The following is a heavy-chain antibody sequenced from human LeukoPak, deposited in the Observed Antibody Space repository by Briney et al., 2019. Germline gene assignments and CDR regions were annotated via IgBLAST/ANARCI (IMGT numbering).Heavy chain of an antibody. Sequence: SQTLSLTCTVSGGSISSGGYYWSWIRQHPGKGLEWIGYIYYSDSTYYNPSLKSRVTISVDTSKNQFSLMLSSLTAADTAVYYCARIPSGWSQGWFDSWGQGTLVTVSS. CDR2: IYYSDST. V-gene: IGHV4-31*03. CDR3: ARIPSGWSQGWFDS. CDR1: GGSISSGGYY. J-gene: IGHJ5*01. D-gene: IGHD6-19*01.